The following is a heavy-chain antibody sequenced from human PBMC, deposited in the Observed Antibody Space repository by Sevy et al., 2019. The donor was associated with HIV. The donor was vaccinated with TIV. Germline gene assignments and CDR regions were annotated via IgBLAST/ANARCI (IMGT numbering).Heavy chain of an antibody. V-gene: IGHV4-59*08. D-gene: IGHD3-22*01. Sequence: SETLSLTCTVSGGSISSYYWSWIRQPPGKGLEWIGYIYYSGSTNYNPSLKSRVTISVDTSKNQFSLKLSSVTAADTAVYYCARAAYYYDSSAYHYYYMDVWGKGTTVTVSS. CDR1: GGSISSYY. CDR2: IYYSGST. J-gene: IGHJ6*03. CDR3: ARAAYYYDSSAYHYYYMDV.